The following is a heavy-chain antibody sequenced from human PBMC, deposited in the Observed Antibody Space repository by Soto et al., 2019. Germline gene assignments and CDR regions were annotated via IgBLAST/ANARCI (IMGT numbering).Heavy chain of an antibody. D-gene: IGHD2-2*01. CDR1: GGSFSGYY. CDR3: AKSPLVSPKNGLYADY. V-gene: IGHV4-34*01. Sequence: SETLSLTCAVYGGSFSGYYWSWIRQPPGKGLEWIGEINHSGSTNYNPSLKSRVTISVDTSKNQFSLKLSSVTAADTAVYYCAKSPLVSPKNGLYADYWGQGTLVTVSS. J-gene: IGHJ4*02. CDR2: INHSGST.